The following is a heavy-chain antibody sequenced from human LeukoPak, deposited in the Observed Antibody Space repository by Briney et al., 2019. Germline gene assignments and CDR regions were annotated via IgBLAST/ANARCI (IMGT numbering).Heavy chain of an antibody. CDR1: GFTFSRYS. CDR2: ISSSSSYI. CDR3: ARETSEQWLADDAFDI. J-gene: IGHJ3*02. Sequence: GGSLRLSCAASGFTFSRYSVNWVREAPGTGLERVSSISSSSSYIYYADSVKGRFTISRDNAKNSLYLQMNSLRAEDTAVYYCARETSEQWLADDAFDIWGQGTMVTVSS. D-gene: IGHD6-19*01. V-gene: IGHV3-21*01.